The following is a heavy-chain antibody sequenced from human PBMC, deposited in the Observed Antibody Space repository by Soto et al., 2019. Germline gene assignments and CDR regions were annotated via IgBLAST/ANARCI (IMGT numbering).Heavy chain of an antibody. CDR3: ARGLGFDNYDFWSGYYTGMDV. D-gene: IGHD3-3*01. J-gene: IGHJ6*02. Sequence: ASVKVSCKASGYTFTSYGISWVRQAPGQGLEWMGWISAYNGNTNYAQKLQGRVTMTTDTSTSTAYMELRSLRSDDTAVYYCARGLGFDNYDFWSGYYTGMDVFGQATTVTLSS. CDR1: GYTFTSYG. CDR2: ISAYNGNT. V-gene: IGHV1-18*01.